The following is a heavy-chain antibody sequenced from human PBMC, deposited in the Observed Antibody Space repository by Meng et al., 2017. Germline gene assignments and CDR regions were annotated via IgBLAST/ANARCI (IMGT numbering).Heavy chain of an antibody. CDR2: INSDGIRT. D-gene: IGHD3-10*01. J-gene: IGHJ4*02. V-gene: IGHV3/OR16-13*01. CDR3: AKDYMVRGVMGY. CDR1: GLTFRCYW. Sequence: EVRLAGSGGGLVHPGGSLRRPWSPSGLTFRCYWMHWVRQAPGKGLGWVSRINSDGIRTSYAESMNGQFSIFRDNANTTLYLQINSLRAHVMAVYHCAKDYMVRGVMGYWGQGTLVTVSS.